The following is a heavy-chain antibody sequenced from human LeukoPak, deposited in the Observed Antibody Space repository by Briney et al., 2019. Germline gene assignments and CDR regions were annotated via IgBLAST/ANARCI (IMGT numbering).Heavy chain of an antibody. CDR1: GGSISSYY. CDR3: ARGPDRSGYYFFDY. CDR2: IYYSGST. V-gene: IGHV4-59*01. J-gene: IGHJ4*02. Sequence: SETLSLTCTVSGGSISSYYWSWIRQPPGKGLEWIGYIYYSGSTNYNPSLKSRVTISVDTSKNQFSLKLSSVTAADTAVYYCARGPDRSGYYFFDYWGQGTLVTVSS. D-gene: IGHD3-22*01.